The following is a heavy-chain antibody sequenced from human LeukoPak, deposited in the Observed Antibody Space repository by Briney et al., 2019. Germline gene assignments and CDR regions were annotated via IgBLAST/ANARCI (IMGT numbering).Heavy chain of an antibody. CDR2: ISGSGGST. D-gene: IGHD3-16*01. Sequence: PGGSLRLSCAASGFTFSSYGMSWVRQAPGKGLEWVSAISGSGGSTYYADSVKGRFTISRDNSKNTLYPQMNSLRAEDTAVYYCTRRGSETSVWGQGTLVTVSS. V-gene: IGHV3-23*01. CDR1: GFTFSSYG. CDR3: TRRGSETSV. J-gene: IGHJ4*02.